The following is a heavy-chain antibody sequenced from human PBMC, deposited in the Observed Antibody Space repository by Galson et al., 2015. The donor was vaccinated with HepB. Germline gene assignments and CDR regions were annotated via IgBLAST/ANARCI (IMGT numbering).Heavy chain of an antibody. V-gene: IGHV3-53*01. CDR1: GFTVSSNY. J-gene: IGHJ6*03. CDR3: AREAWHCSSTSCYYYYYYMDV. D-gene: IGHD2-2*01. Sequence: SLRLSCAASGFTVSSNYMSWVRQAPGKGLEWVSVIYSGGSTYYADSVKGRFTISRDNSKNTLYLQMNSLRAEDTAVYYCAREAWHCSSTSCYYYYYYMDVWGKGTTVTVSS. CDR2: IYSGGST.